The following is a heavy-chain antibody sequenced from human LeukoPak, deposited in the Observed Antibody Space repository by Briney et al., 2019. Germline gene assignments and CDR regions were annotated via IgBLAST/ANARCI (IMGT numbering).Heavy chain of an antibody. D-gene: IGHD3-9*01. CDR3: ASSRGIYDILTGYYDNYYMDV. J-gene: IGHJ6*03. V-gene: IGHV3-23*01. Sequence: PGGSLRLSCAASGFTFSSYAMSWVRQAPGKGLEWVSAISGSGGSTYYADSVEGRFTISRDNSKNTLYLQMNSLRAEDTAVYYCASSRGIYDILTGYYDNYYMDVWGKGTTVTVSS. CDR1: GFTFSSYA. CDR2: ISGSGGST.